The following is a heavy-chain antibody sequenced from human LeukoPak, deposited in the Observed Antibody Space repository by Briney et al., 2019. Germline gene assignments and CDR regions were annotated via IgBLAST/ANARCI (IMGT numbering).Heavy chain of an antibody. V-gene: IGHV4-39*01. CDR1: GGSISSSSYY. Sequence: SETLSLTCTVSGGSISSSSYYWGWIRQPPGKGLEWIGSIYYSGSTYYNPSLKSRVTISVDTSKNQFSLKLSSVTAADTAVYYCARLGGELWLVPVYYYYYMDVWGKGTTVTVSS. D-gene: IGHD6-19*01. CDR2: IYYSGST. CDR3: ARLGGELWLVPVYYYYYMDV. J-gene: IGHJ6*03.